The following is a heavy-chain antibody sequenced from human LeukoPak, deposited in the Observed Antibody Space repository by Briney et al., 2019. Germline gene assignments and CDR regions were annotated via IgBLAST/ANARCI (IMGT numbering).Heavy chain of an antibody. D-gene: IGHD2-15*01. J-gene: IGHJ5*02. CDR1: GFTFSSYA. Sequence: GGSLRLSCAASGFTFSSYAMSWVRQVPGKGLEWVSGISGSDGNTYYADSVKGRFTISRDNSKNTLYVQMNSLRAEDTAVYYCAKARGFCSGGSCYNPFDPWGQGTLVTVSS. CDR3: AKARGFCSGGSCYNPFDP. V-gene: IGHV3-23*01. CDR2: ISGSDGNT.